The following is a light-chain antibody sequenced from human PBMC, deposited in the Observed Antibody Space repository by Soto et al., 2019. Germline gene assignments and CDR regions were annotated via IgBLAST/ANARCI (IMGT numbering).Light chain of an antibody. V-gene: IGLV2-14*03. CDR1: SSDVGAYNY. CDR2: DVD. Sequence: QSALTQPASVSGSPGQSITISCTGTSSDVGAYNYVSWYQHHPGKAPKLLVYDVDYRTSGVSSRFSGSKSVNTASLTISGLQAEDEADYYCTSYTTSSTLVFGTGTKLTVL. CDR3: TSYTTSSTLV. J-gene: IGLJ1*01.